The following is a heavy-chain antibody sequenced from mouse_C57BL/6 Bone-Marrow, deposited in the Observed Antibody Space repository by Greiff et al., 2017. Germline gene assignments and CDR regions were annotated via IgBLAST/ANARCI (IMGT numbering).Heavy chain of an antibody. J-gene: IGHJ1*03. CDR3: ARIPDYDGAVHWDSWYFDV. CDR1: GFSLSTFGMG. Sequence: QVTLKESGPGILQPSQTLSLTCSFSGFSLSTFGMGVGWIRQPSGKGLEWLAHIWWDDDKYYNPALKSRLTISKDTSKTQVFHKIANVDSADTATFYCARIPDYDGAVHWDSWYFDVWGTGTTVTVPS. CDR2: IWWDDDK. D-gene: IGHD2-4*01. V-gene: IGHV8-8*01.